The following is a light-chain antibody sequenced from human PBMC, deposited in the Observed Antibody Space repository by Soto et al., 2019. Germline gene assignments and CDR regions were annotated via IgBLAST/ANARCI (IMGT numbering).Light chain of an antibody. CDR1: QSISSW. V-gene: IGKV1-39*01. Sequence: DIQMTQSPSTLSASVGDRVTITCRASQSISSWLAWYQQKPGKAPNLLIYAASSLHSGVPSRFSGSGSGTDFTLTISSLQPEDFATYYCQQSFGSPPWTFGQGTKVDIK. J-gene: IGKJ1*01. CDR3: QQSFGSPPWT. CDR2: AAS.